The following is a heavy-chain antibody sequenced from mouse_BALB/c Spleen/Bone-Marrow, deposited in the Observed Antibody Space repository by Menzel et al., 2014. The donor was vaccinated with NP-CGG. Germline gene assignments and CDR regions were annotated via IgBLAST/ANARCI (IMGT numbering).Heavy chain of an antibody. Sequence: VQLQQSGAELVKPGASVKLSCKASGYTFTSYYMYWVKQRPGQGLEWFGEINPSNGGTNFNEKFKNKATLTVDKSSSTAYMQLSCPTSEDSAVYYCSRGRRDALDYWGQGTSVTVSS. CDR1: GYTFTSYY. CDR2: INPSNGGT. V-gene: IGHV1S81*02. J-gene: IGHJ4*01. CDR3: SRGRRDALDY.